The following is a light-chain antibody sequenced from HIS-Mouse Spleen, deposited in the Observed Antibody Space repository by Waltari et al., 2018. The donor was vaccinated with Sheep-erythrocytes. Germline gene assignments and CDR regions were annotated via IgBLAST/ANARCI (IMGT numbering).Light chain of an antibody. CDR2: YVR. V-gene: IGLV2-14*03. CDR3: SSYTSSSTLYV. J-gene: IGLJ1*01. Sequence: QSALTQPASVSGSPGQSITISCTGTSRDVGGYNYVSWYQQQPGKAPKHMIYYVRNRPLGVCTRCSGSKSGNTASLTISGLQAEDEADYYCSSYTSSSTLYVFGTGTKVTVL. CDR1: SRDVGGYNY.